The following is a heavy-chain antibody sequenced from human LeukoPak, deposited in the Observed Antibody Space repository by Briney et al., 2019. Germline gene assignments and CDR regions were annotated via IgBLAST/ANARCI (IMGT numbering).Heavy chain of an antibody. CDR1: GGTFNNSA. V-gene: IGHV1-69*05. CDR3: ARDVHGDYGSGWFDP. J-gene: IGHJ5*02. Sequence: ASVKVSCKTSGGTFNNSAISWVRQAPGQGLEWLGGIMPLFGTAGYAQKFQGRVTITKDESTRTVYLELTSLTSDDAAVYYCARDVHGDYGSGWFDPWGQGTLVSVSS. D-gene: IGHD4-17*01. CDR2: IMPLFGTA.